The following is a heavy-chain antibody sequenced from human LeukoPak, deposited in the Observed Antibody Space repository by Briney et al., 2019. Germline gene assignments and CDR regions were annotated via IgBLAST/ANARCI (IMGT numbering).Heavy chain of an antibody. D-gene: IGHD3-16*02. CDR1: GYSISSGYY. J-gene: IGHJ4*02. CDR2: IYHTGST. CDR3: ARDKDVYVWGTYRW. Sequence: SETLSLTCAVSGYSISSGYYWGWVRQAPGKGLEWIGSIYHTGSTDYNPSLKSRLTISVDMSKTQFSLNLRSVTAADTAVYYCARDKDVYVWGTYRWWGKGMLVTVSS. V-gene: IGHV4-38-2*01.